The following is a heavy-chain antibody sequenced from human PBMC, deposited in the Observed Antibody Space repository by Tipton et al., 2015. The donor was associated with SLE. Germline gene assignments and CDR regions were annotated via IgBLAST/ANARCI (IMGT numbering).Heavy chain of an antibody. V-gene: IGHV4-34*01. Sequence: GLVKPSETLSLTCAVYGGSFSGYFWSWIRQLPDKGLEWIGEINHSGTTNCNPSLKSRVTISVDTSKNQFSLKLSSVTAADTAGYYCARGGSKHYDFWGRQMGPHAFDIWGQETKVTVSS. CDR1: GGSFSGYF. D-gene: IGHD3-3*01. J-gene: IGHJ3*02. CDR2: INHSGTT. CDR3: ARGGSKHYDFWGRQMGPHAFDI.